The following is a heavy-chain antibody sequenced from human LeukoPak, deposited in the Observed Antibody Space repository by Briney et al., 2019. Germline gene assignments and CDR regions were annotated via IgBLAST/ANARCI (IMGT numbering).Heavy chain of an antibody. V-gene: IGHV3-30-3*01. Sequence: GRSLRLSCAASGFTFSSYAMHWVRQAPGKGLEWVAVISYDGSNKYYADSVKGRFTISRDNSKNTLYLQMNSLRAEDTAVYYCARGSVDYGGASFDYWGQGTLVTVSS. CDR2: ISYDGSNK. CDR1: GFTFSSYA. CDR3: ARGSVDYGGASFDY. D-gene: IGHD4-23*01. J-gene: IGHJ4*02.